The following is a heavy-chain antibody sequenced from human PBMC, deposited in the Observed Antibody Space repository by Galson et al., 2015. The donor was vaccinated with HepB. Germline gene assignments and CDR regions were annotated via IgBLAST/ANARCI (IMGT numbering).Heavy chain of an antibody. J-gene: IGHJ6*02. CDR3: AKVYCSSTSCYDYYYGMDV. CDR2: NSGSGGST. V-gene: IGHV3-23*01. Sequence: SLRLSCAASGFTFSSYAMSWVRQAPGKGLEWVSANSGSGGSTYYADSVKGRFTISRDNSKNTLYLQMNSLRAEDTAVYYCAKVYCSSTSCYDYYYGMDVWGQGTTVTVSS. D-gene: IGHD2-2*01. CDR1: GFTFSSYA.